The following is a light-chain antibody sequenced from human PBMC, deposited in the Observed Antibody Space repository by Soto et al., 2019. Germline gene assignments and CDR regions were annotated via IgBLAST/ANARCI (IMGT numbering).Light chain of an antibody. V-gene: IGKV3-20*01. CDR2: GAS. CDR1: QSLTSDY. CDR3: QQSGRP. J-gene: IGKJ1*01. Sequence: IVLTQSPGTLSLSPGERATLSCRASQSLTSDYLAWYQQKPGQTPRLLIHGASSRATGIPDRFSGSGSGTDFTLTISRLEPEDSAVYYCQQSGRPFGQGTKV.